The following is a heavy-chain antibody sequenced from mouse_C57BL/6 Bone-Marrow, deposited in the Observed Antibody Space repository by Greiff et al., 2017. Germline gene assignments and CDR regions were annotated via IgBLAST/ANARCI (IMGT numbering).Heavy chain of an antibody. J-gene: IGHJ3*01. Sequence: VQLQQSGAELARPGASVKLSCKASGYTFTSYGISWVKQRTGQGLEWIGEIYPRSGNTYYNEKFKGKATLTADKSSSTAYMELRRLTSEDSAVYLWAPVQATSGFDYGGKGTLVTVSA. V-gene: IGHV1-81*01. CDR1: GYTFTSYG. CDR2: IYPRSGNT. D-gene: IGHD3-2*02. CDR3: APVQATSGFDY.